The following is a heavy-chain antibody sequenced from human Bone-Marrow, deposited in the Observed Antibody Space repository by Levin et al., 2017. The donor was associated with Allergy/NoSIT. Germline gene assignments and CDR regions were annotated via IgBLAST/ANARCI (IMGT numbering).Heavy chain of an antibody. Sequence: GGSLRLSCAVSGFTFSSYAMSWVRQAPGEGLEWVSAISGSGDSTYYADSVKGRFSVSRDNSKNTLYLQMSSLSAEDAAVYYCVKDRLQYFGELGYFGLWGRGTLVIVSP. D-gene: IGHD3-10*01. CDR2: ISGSGDST. CDR1: GFTFSSYA. V-gene: IGHV3-23*01. CDR3: VKDRLQYFGELGYFGL. J-gene: IGHJ2*01.